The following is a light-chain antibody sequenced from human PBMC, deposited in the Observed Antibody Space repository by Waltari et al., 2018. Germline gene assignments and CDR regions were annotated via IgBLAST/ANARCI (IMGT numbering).Light chain of an antibody. V-gene: IGLV1-40*01. Sequence: QSVLTQPPSVSGAPGQRVTISCTGSSSNIGAGYDVHWYQQLPGTAPKLLIYGNSNRPSGVPVRFSGSKSGTSASLAITGLQAEDEADYYCQSYDSSYVFGTGTKVTVL. CDR2: GNS. J-gene: IGLJ1*01. CDR3: QSYDSSYV. CDR1: SSNIGAGYD.